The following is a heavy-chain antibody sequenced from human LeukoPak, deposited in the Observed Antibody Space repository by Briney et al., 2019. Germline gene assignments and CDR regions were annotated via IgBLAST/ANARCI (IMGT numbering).Heavy chain of an antibody. J-gene: IGHJ6*02. CDR3: ATRTYYDFWSGYSPYYYYGMDV. D-gene: IGHD3-3*01. CDR1: GYTFTSYY. CDR2: MNPNIGNT. Sequence: ASVKVSCKASGYTFTSYYINWVRQATGQGLEWMGWMNPNIGNTGYAQKFQGRVTMTRNTSISTDYMELSSLRSEDTAVYYCATRTYYDFWSGYSPYYYYGMDVWGQGTTVTVSS. V-gene: IGHV1-8*01.